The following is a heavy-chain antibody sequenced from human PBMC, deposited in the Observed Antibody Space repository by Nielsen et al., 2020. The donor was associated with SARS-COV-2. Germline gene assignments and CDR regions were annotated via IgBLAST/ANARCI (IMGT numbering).Heavy chain of an antibody. Sequence: LRLSCTVSGGSTSSGGYYWSWIRQHPGKGLEWIGYIYYSGSTYYNPSLKSRVTISVDTSKNQFSLKLSSVTAADTAVYYCARDRYCSGGSCTNRVMGYYGMDVWGQGTTVTVSS. CDR1: GGSTSSGGYY. D-gene: IGHD2-15*01. J-gene: IGHJ6*02. CDR2: IYYSGST. V-gene: IGHV4-31*03. CDR3: ARDRYCSGGSCTNRVMGYYGMDV.